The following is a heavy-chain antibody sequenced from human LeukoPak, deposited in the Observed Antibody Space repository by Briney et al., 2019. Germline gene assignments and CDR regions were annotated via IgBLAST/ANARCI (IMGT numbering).Heavy chain of an antibody. CDR3: ATILTGSYYFDY. CDR1: GGSISSSNW. V-gene: IGHV4-4*02. CDR2: IYHSGST. J-gene: IGHJ4*02. D-gene: IGHD3-9*01. Sequence: PSETLSLTCAVSGGSISSSNWWSWVRQPPGKGLEWIGEIYHSGSTNYNPSLKSRVTISVDKSKNQFSLKLSSVTAADTAVYYCATILTGSYYFDYWGQGTLVTVSS.